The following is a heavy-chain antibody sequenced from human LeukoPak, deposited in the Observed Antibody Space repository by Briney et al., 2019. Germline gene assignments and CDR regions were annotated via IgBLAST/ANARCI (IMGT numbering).Heavy chain of an antibody. CDR3: ATCSGSPISGSYYRYFDY. D-gene: IGHD1-26*01. V-gene: IGHV1-2*02. Sequence: ASVKVTCKASGYTLTGYYMHWVRQAPGQGLEWMGWINPNSGGTNYAQKFQGRVTMTRDTSISTAYMELSRLRSDDTAVYYCATCSGSPISGSYYRYFDYWGQGTLVTVSS. CDR1: GYTLTGYY. CDR2: INPNSGGT. J-gene: IGHJ4*02.